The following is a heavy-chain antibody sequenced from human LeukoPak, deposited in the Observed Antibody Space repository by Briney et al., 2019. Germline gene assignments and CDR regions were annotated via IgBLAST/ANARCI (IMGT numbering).Heavy chain of an antibody. J-gene: IGHJ3*02. CDR1: GGYIGTYY. V-gene: IGHV4-59*01. Sequence: PSETLSLTCSVSGGYIGTYYWSWIRQPPGMGLEWIGFGYYTGSTTYSPSFTSRVTISVNTSKNQFSLSLGAMSAADTAVYYCGRSGTVHYGDDVYDIWGQGTMVSVSS. CDR2: GYYTGST. CDR3: GRSGTVHYGDDVYDI. D-gene: IGHD4-17*01.